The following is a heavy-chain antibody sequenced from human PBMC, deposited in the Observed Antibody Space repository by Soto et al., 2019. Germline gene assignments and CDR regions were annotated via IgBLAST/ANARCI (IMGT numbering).Heavy chain of an antibody. CDR2: INQAGLDK. D-gene: IGHD3-3*02. J-gene: IGHJ4*02. V-gene: IGHV3-7*01. CDR3: AKVDSTNPGFFAF. CDR1: GCKFSGLG. Sequence: TGGPLRVCYAAVGCKFSGLGVLRVRQAPGKGLEWVANINQAGLDKRYVDSVKGRFTISRDNAKNSLYLQMSSLRAEDTAVYYCAKVDSTNPGFFAFWGKGNLVPVS.